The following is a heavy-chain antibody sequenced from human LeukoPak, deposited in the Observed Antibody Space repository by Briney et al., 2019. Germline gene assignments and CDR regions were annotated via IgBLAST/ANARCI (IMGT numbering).Heavy chain of an antibody. V-gene: IGHV3-73*01. J-gene: IGHJ4*02. Sequence: GGSLRLSCAAPGFTFSGSAMHWVRQASGKGLEWVGRTRSKANSYATAYAASVKGRFTISRDDSKNTAYLQMNSLKTEDTAVYYCTRHMYSSDYWGQGTLVTVSS. CDR3: TRHMYSSDY. D-gene: IGHD6-13*01. CDR1: GFTFSGSA. CDR2: TRSKANSYAT.